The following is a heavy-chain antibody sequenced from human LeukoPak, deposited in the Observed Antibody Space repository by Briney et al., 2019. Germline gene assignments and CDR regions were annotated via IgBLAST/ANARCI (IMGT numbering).Heavy chain of an antibody. V-gene: IGHV3-11*06. J-gene: IGHJ5*02. CDR1: GFTFSDYY. CDR2: ISSSSSYT. CDR3: GRGGLYRSSAFAP. Sequence: PGGSLRLSCAASGFTFSDYYMSWIRQAPGKGLEWVSYISSSSSYTNYADSVKGRFTISRDNAKNSLYLQMNSLRAEDTAVYYCGRGGLYRSSAFAPGGKEPLVTVPS. D-gene: IGHD6-13*01.